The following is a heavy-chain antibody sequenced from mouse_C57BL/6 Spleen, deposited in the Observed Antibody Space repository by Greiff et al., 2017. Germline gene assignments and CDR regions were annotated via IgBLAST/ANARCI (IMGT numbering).Heavy chain of an antibody. J-gene: IGHJ2*01. D-gene: IGHD1-1*01. V-gene: IGHV1-39*01. CDR3: ARWSYGSSSYYFDY. Sequence: QLVESGPELVKPGASVKISCKASGYSFTDYNMTWVKQSNGKSLEWIGVINPNYGITSYNQKFKGKATFTVDQSSSTAYMQLNSLTSEDSAVYYCARWSYGSSSYYFDYWGQGTTLTVSS. CDR1: GYSFTDYN. CDR2: INPNYGIT.